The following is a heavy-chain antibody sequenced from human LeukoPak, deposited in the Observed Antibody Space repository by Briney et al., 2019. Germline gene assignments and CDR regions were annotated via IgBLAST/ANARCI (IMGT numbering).Heavy chain of an antibody. D-gene: IGHD3-3*01. CDR1: GGSFSGYY. CDR2: VHLDGRT. V-gene: IGHV4-34*10. CDR3: AREGGFYRPLDY. J-gene: IGHJ4*02. Sequence: PSETLSLTCAVYGGSFSGYYWSWLRQPPGKGLEWIGEVHLDGRTNYNPSLTGRLTLSVDLYENHISLKLTSVTAADTAVYYCAREGGFYRPLDYLGQGTLVTVSS.